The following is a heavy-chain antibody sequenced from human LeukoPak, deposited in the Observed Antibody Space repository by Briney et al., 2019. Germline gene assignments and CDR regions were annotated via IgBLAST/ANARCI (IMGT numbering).Heavy chain of an antibody. CDR1: GGSISSSNW. V-gene: IGHV4-4*02. D-gene: IGHD4-17*01. CDR3: ARNSSDGFWAGPTTVTPRAFDI. CDR2: IYHSGST. J-gene: IGHJ3*02. Sequence: SGTLSLTCAVSGGSISSSNWWSWVRQPPGKGLEWIGEIYHSGSTNYNPSLKSRVTISVDKSKNQFSLKLSSVTAADTAVYYCARNSSDGFWAGPTTVTPRAFDIWGQGTMVTVSS.